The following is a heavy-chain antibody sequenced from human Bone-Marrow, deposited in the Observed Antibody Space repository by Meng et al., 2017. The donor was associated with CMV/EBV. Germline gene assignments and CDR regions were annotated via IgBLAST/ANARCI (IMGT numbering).Heavy chain of an antibody. CDR3: ARGRGSYDYVWGAYRPYWYFDL. V-gene: IGHV4-34*01. Sequence: YYWYWLRQPPVKGLEWVGEINHSGIANYNPSLKSRVTLSVDPSKNPFSLELRSVTAADTAVFFCARGRGSYDYVWGAYRPYWYFDLWGRGTLVTVSS. D-gene: IGHD3-16*02. CDR2: INHSGIA. CDR1: YY. J-gene: IGHJ2*01.